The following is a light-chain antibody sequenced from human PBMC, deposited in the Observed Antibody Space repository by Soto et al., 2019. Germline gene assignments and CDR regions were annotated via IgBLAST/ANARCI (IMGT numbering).Light chain of an antibody. V-gene: IGKV3-20*01. CDR2: GAS. Sequence: IVLTQSPGTLSLSPGERATLSCWASQTVSSSFLARYQHKPGQAPRLLIYGASRRATGIPDRFSGSGSGTDFTLTISRLEPEDFAVYYCQQYDNSPFTFGQGTRLEIK. J-gene: IGKJ5*01. CDR3: QQYDNSPFT. CDR1: QTVSSSF.